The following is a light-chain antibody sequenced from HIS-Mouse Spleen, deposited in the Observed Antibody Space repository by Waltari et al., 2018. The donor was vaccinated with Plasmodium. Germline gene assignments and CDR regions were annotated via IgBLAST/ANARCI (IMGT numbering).Light chain of an antibody. CDR2: GAS. J-gene: IGKJ1*01. CDR3: QQYNNWPRGT. V-gene: IGKV3-15*01. CDR1: QSVSSN. Sequence: EIVMTQAPATLSVSPGERATLSFRASQSVSSNLAWYQQKPGQAPRLLIYGASTWPTGIPASFSGSGSGTEFMFTISSMQSEDFAVYYCQQYNNWPRGTFGPGTKVEIK.